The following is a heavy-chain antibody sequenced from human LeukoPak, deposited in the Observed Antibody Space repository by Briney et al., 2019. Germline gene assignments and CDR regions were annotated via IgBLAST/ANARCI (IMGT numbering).Heavy chain of an antibody. D-gene: IGHD3-9*01. J-gene: IGHJ4*02. CDR3: AKYLGYGYYDILTGPFGPVFDY. Sequence: GGSLRLSCAASGFTFSSYAMSWVRQAPGKGLEWVSGLSASGGLTYYSDSVKGRFTISRDISKNTLYLQMNSLRAEDTAVYYCAKYLGYGYYDILTGPFGPVFDYWGQGTLVTVSS. CDR2: LSASGGLT. CDR1: GFTFSSYA. V-gene: IGHV3-23*01.